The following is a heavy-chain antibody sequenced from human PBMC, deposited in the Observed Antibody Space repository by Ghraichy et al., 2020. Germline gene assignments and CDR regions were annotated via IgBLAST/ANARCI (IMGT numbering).Heavy chain of an antibody. Sequence: GGSLRLSCAASGFTFSSYAMSWVRQAPGKGLEWVSAISGHGGRIYYADSVKGRFTISRDNSKNTLHLQMNSLRAEDTAVYYCAKDSIGFYPRYGMDVWGQGTPVTVSS. V-gene: IGHV3-23*01. CDR1: GFTFSSYA. CDR3: AKDSIGFYPRYGMDV. D-gene: IGHD3-22*01. CDR2: ISGHGGRI. J-gene: IGHJ6*02.